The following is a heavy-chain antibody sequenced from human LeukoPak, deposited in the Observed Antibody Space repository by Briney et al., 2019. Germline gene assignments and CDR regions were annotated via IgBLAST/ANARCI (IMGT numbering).Heavy chain of an antibody. CDR2: INHSGTT. D-gene: IGHD4-17*01. J-gene: IGHJ3*01. V-gene: IGHV4-34*01. Sequence: SETLSLTCAVYGGSFSGYYWSWIRQPPGKGLEWIGEINHSGTTYYNPSLKSRVTISVDKSKNQFSLKVRFVTAADTAVYYCAKTDYGHYSGFEVWGQGIMVTVSS. CDR1: GGSFSGYY. CDR3: AKTDYGHYSGFEV.